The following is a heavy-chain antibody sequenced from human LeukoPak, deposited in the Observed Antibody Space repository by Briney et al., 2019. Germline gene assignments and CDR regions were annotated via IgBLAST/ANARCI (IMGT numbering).Heavy chain of an antibody. Sequence: GGPLRLSCAASGMTFSNHWMHWVRQVPGKGLVWVSLIKTDGRTTIYTDSVKGRFTISRDNGKSILYLQMNSLRAEDTGIYYCTTGPSYGYEWWGQGTVVTVSS. D-gene: IGHD3-16*01. CDR3: TTGPSYGYEW. V-gene: IGHV3-74*01. CDR1: GMTFSNHW. J-gene: IGHJ4*02. CDR2: IKTDGRTT.